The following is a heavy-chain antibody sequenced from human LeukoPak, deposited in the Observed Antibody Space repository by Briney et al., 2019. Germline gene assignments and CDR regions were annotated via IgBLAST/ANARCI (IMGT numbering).Heavy chain of an antibody. D-gene: IGHD3-16*01. CDR3: ARDAEIRRNFFYMDV. Sequence: GGPLRLSCAASGFTFSSYGVYWVRQSPGKGLEWVAAISNDGSKTHDADSVKGRFTISRDNSKNTLYLQMNSLRPEDTAVYYCARDAEIRRNFFYMDVWGSGTTVIVSS. J-gene: IGHJ6*03. CDR1: GFTFSSYG. V-gene: IGHV3-30*16. CDR2: ISNDGSKT.